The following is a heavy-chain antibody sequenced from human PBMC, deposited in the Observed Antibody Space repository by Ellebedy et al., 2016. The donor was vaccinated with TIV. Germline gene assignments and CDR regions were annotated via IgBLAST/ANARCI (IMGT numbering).Heavy chain of an antibody. CDR1: RFTVSSNF. J-gene: IGHJ5*02. CDR3: AAWLRFGDLVPFDP. D-gene: IGHD3-10*01. CDR2: IHRGGKT. Sequence: PGGSLRLSCEGFRFTVSSNFMTLVRQTPGQGLEWVTGIHRGGKTFYADSVKARFTISRDNSKNTVFLQMNSLRPEDTAVYYWAAWLRFGDLVPFDPWGQGTLVTVSS. V-gene: IGHV3-66*01.